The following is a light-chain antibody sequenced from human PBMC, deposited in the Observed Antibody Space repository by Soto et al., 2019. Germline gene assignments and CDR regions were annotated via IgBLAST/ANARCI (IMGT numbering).Light chain of an antibody. Sequence: EILLTQSPGTLSLSPGERATLSCRASQSVSDTYLAWYQQKPGQAPRLLIYGASSRATGIPDRFSGSGSGTVFTLTITTLEPEDFAVYFCQQYGSSPRTFGEGTKLEIK. CDR1: QSVSDTY. CDR2: GAS. V-gene: IGKV3-20*01. J-gene: IGKJ2*01. CDR3: QQYGSSPRT.